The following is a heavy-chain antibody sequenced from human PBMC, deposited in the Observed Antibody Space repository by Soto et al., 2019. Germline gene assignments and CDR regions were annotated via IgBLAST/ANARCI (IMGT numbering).Heavy chain of an antibody. V-gene: IGHV1-18*01. Sequence: QVQLVQSGAEVKKPGASVKVSCKASGYTFTSYGISWVRQAPGQGLEWMGWISAYNGNTNYAQKLQGRVTMTTDTSTSTADMELRSLRSDETAVYYCARDRGSYYDRSGKDYWGQGTLVTVSS. J-gene: IGHJ4*02. CDR1: GYTFTSYG. D-gene: IGHD3-22*01. CDR2: ISAYNGNT. CDR3: ARDRGSYYDRSGKDY.